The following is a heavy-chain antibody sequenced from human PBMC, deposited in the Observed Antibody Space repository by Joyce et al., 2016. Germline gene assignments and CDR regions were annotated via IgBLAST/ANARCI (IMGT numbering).Heavy chain of an antibody. Sequence: QLQLQESGPGLVKPSGTLSLTCTVSGAFSPSTANYFDGIRQPPGKRLEWIGTMLFSGSTYYNPSLKSRVTMSVDTSKNQFSLKLSSVTAADTAVYYCARHLNSVRPNFDSWGQGTLVTVS. J-gene: IGHJ4*02. CDR2: MLFSGST. V-gene: IGHV4-39*01. CDR3: ARHLNSVRPNFDS. D-gene: IGHD3-10*01. CDR1: GAFSPSTANY.